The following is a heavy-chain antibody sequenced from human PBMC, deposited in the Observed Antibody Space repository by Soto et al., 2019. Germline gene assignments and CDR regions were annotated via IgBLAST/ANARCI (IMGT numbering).Heavy chain of an antibody. CDR2: ISSSGGST. J-gene: IGHJ4*02. D-gene: IGHD1-26*01. CDR1: GFTFSSYA. CDR3: AKCRPGSYPYYFDY. V-gene: IGHV3-23*01. Sequence: EVQVLESGGGLVKPGGSLRLSCEASGFTFSSYAMTWVRQAPGKGLEWVSAISSSGGSTYYADSVKGGFAISRDNSKNTLYLQKNSLRAEDTAVYYCAKCRPGSYPYYFDYWGQGTLVTVSS.